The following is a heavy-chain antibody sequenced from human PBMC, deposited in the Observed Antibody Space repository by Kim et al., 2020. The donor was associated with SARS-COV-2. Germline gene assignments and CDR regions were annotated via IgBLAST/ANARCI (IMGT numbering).Heavy chain of an antibody. J-gene: IGHJ4*02. CDR1: GFSFSYYA. CDR2: ISNDGSNK. Sequence: GGSLRLSCTASGFSFSYYAMHWVRQAPGKGLEWVAVISNDGSNKYYADSVKGQFTISRDNSKNTLYLQMSSLRVEDTAVYYCARDPLSRRYYSVDYRGQGTLVTVSS. D-gene: IGHD3-22*01. CDR3: ARDPLSRRYYSVDY. V-gene: IGHV3-30-3*01.